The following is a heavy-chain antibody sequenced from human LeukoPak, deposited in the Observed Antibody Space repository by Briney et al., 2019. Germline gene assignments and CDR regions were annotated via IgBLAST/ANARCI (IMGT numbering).Heavy chain of an antibody. CDR1: GFGFSSTW. CDR2: IKTKSDGETT. J-gene: IGHJ4*02. V-gene: IGHV3-15*01. CDR3: TTAPRH. Sequence: PGGSLRRSCAASGFGFSSTWMGWVRQAPGKGLEWVGRIKTKSDGETTDYAAPVKGRFTISRDDAKNTVYLQMNSLRTDDTAVYYCTTAPRHWGQGTLVTVSS.